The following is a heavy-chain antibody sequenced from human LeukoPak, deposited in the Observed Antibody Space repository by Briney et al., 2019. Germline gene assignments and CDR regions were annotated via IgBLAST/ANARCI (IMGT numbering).Heavy chain of an antibody. CDR2: IYYTGST. Sequence: SETLSLTCTISGGSISSISYYWGWIRQPPGKGLEWIGSIYYTGSTYYNPSLKSRVTISVDTSKNQFSLKLSSVTAADTAVYYCTRLTYYYGSGSYPWFDPWGQGTLVTVSS. CDR3: TRLTYYYGSGSYPWFDP. D-gene: IGHD3-10*01. CDR1: GGSISSISYY. J-gene: IGHJ5*02. V-gene: IGHV4-39*01.